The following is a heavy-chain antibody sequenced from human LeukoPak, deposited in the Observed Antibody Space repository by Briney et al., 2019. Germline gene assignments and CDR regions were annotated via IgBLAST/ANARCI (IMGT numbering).Heavy chain of an antibody. CDR1: GFTFSSYW. Sequence: PGGSLRLSCAASGFTFSSYWMSWVRQAPGKGLEWVANIKQDGSNKYYADSVKGRFTISRDNSKNTLYLQMNSLRAEDTALYYCARGDKQLVFNRNKGGFDPWGQGTLVTVSS. D-gene: IGHD6-13*01. V-gene: IGHV3-7*01. CDR3: ARGDKQLVFNRNKGGFDP. J-gene: IGHJ5*02. CDR2: IKQDGSNK.